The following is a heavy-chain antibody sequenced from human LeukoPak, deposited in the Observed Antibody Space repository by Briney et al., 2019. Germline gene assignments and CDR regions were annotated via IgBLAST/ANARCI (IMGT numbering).Heavy chain of an antibody. CDR2: INPNSGGT. CDR1: GYTFTGYY. J-gene: IGHJ4*02. CDR3: ARDVSLMVDY. D-gene: IGHD3-10*01. V-gene: IGHV1-2*02. Sequence: ASVKVSCKASGYTFTGYYMHWVRRAPGQGLEWMGWINPNSGGTNYAQNFQGRVTMTRDTSINTAYMQLSRLRSDDTAVYYCARDVSLMVDYWGQGTLVTVSS.